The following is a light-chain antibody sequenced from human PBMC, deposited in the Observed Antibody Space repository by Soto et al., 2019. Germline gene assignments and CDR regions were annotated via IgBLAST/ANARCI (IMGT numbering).Light chain of an antibody. Sequence: DIQITQSPSSLSASVGVRVTITCRASLPISNYLAWDQQKPGKIPNLLIYAASTLQAGVPSRFSGSGSGTDFTLTISSLQPEDFATYYCQQSYSTPLTFGGGTKVDIK. J-gene: IGKJ4*01. CDR3: QQSYSTPLT. CDR1: LPISNY. CDR2: AAS. V-gene: IGKV1-27*01.